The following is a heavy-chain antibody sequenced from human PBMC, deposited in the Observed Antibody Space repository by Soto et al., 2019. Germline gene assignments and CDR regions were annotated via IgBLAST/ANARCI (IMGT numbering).Heavy chain of an antibody. D-gene: IGHD6-19*01. CDR2: ITPHNGTT. CDR3: ARGRGRGAMAGIEYFQY. CDR1: GYTFSSYE. V-gene: IGHV1-18*01. Sequence: QVQLVHSGPEVKKPGASVQVSCKASGYTFSSYEITWVRQAPGQGLEWMGWITPHNGTTNYAQKFQGRVTMTTDTSKTSAYMDLRSLRSDGTDVSYCARGRGRGAMAGIEYFQYLGAGTLVSVSS. J-gene: IGHJ1*01.